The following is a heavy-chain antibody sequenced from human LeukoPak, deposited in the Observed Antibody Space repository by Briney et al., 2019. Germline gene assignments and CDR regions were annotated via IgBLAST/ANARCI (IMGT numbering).Heavy chain of an antibody. CDR3: ARQRGYSYGLDY. J-gene: IGHJ4*02. V-gene: IGHV3-33*01. Sequence: GGSLRLSCAASGFTFSSYGMHWVRQAPGKGLEWVAVIWYDGSNKYYADSVKGRFTISRDNSKNTLYLQMNSLRAEDTAVYYCARQRGYSYGLDYWGQGTLVTVS. D-gene: IGHD5-18*01. CDR2: IWYDGSNK. CDR1: GFTFSSYG.